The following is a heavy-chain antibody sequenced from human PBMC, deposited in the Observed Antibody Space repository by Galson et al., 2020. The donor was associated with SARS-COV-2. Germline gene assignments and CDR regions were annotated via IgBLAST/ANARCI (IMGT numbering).Heavy chain of an antibody. CDR3: ARETGAVRYYCYYDGMDV. V-gene: IGHV4-61*02. CDR1: GGSVNSSSDY. CDR2: VYISGRT. Sequence: SETLSLTCTVPGGSVNSSSDYWSWIRQPAGKGLEWIGRVYISGRTNYNPSLKSRVSISVDTSKNQLSLKLSSVTAADTAVYYCARETGAVRYYCYYDGMDVWGQGTTVTVSS. J-gene: IGHJ6*02. D-gene: IGHD1-26*01.